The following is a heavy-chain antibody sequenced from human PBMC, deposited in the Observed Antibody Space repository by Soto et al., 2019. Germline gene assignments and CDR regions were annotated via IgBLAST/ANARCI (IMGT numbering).Heavy chain of an antibody. CDR1: GFTLSNYA. CDR3: ARIKLVDFFFINVDVYDMDV. V-gene: IGHV3-48*02. CDR2: ISSDSRYI. D-gene: IGHD2-15*01. J-gene: IGHJ6*02. Sequence: SLRLSCAASGFTLSNYAVNWVRQAPGKGLEWVSYISSDSRYIYHGDSVKGRFTISRDNARNSVYLQMNSLRDEDTAVYYCARIKLVDFFFINVDVYDMDVWGQGTPVTVSS.